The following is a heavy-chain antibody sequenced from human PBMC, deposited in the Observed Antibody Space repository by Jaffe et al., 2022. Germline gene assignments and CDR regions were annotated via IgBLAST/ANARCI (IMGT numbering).Heavy chain of an antibody. CDR1: GFTFSSYS. Sequence: EVQLVESGGGLVKPGGSLRLSCAASGFTFSSYSMNWVRQAPGKGLEWVSSISSSSSYIYYADSVKGRFTISRDNAKNSLYLQMNSLRAEDTAVYYCARDLQTVNGWFDPWGQGTLVTVSS. CDR3: ARDLQTVNGWFDP. D-gene: IGHD3-22*01. CDR2: ISSSSSYI. J-gene: IGHJ5*02. V-gene: IGHV3-21*01.